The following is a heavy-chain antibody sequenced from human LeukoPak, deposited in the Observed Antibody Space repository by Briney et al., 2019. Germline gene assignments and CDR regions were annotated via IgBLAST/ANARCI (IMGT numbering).Heavy chain of an antibody. CDR3: AKVIRGANTWDS. D-gene: IGHD3-10*01. J-gene: IGHJ4*02. V-gene: IGHV3-23*01. CDR1: GFTFSSYA. CDR2: ISGSGGST. Sequence: GGSLRLSCAASGFTFSSYAMSWVRQAPGKGLEWVSAISGSGGSTYYADSVKGRFTISRDNSKNTLYLQMNSLRVEDTAVYYCAKVIRGANTWDSWGREPWSPSPQ.